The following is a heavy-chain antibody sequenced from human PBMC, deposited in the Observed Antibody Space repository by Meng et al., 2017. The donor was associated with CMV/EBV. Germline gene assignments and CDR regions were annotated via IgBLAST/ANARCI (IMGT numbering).Heavy chain of an antibody. D-gene: IGHD2-15*01. CDR3: ARDKGMVELGSWFDP. V-gene: IGHV6-1*01. CDR2: TYYRSKWYN. CDR1: ADSVSSNSAA. J-gene: IGHJ5*02. Sequence: QFQLQQTGPGMVKPQQTLSLTCATAADSVSSNSAAWNWIRQSPSRGLEWLGRTYYRSKWYNDYAVSVKSRITINPDTSKNQFSLQLNSVTPEDTAVYYCARDKGMVELGSWFDPWGQGTLVTVSS.